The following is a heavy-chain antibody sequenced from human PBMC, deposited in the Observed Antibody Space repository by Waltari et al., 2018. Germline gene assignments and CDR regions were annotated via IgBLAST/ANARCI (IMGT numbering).Heavy chain of an antibody. CDR1: AHSPTASG. CDR2: IYRGDSDT. J-gene: IGHJ6*02. Sequence: EVPLVQSGAAVKKPGAPLKISCQVSAHSPTASGIHWVRRLPGKGLEWMGIIYRGDSDTRYSPSFQGQVTISVDKSIDTAYLEWSSLKASDTGIYFCARPWNNGWYYSGMDVWGQGTSVTVSS. V-gene: IGHV5-51*01. D-gene: IGHD6-19*01. CDR3: ARPWNNGWYYSGMDV.